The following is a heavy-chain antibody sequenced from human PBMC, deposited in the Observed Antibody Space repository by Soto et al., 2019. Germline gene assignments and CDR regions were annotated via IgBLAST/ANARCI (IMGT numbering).Heavy chain of an antibody. J-gene: IGHJ4*02. V-gene: IGHV1-2*04. CDR2: INPNSGGT. Sequence: QVQLVQSGAEVKKPGASVKVSCKASGYTFTGYYMNWVRQAPGQGLEWMGWINPNSGGTKYAKKFQGWVTMTRDTSISTAYMELRRLRSDDTAVYFCARDIGSGPQYYFDYWGQGTLVTVSS. CDR3: ARDIGSGPQYYFDY. CDR1: GYTFTGYY. D-gene: IGHD6-19*01.